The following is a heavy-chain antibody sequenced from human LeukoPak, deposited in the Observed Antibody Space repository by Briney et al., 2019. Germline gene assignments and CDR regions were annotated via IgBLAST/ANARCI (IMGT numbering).Heavy chain of an antibody. CDR1: GGSISSSSYY. J-gene: IGHJ4*02. CDR3: ARLVDRLMFDY. D-gene: IGHD2-21*02. Sequence: PSETLSLTCTVSGGSISSSSYYWGWIRQPPGKGLEWIGSIYCSGSTYYNPSLKSRVTISVDTSKNQFSLKLSSVTAADTAVYYCARLVDRLMFDYWGQGTQVTVSS. V-gene: IGHV4-39*07. CDR2: IYCSGST.